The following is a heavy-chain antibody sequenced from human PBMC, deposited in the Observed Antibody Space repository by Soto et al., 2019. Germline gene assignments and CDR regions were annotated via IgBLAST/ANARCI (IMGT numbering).Heavy chain of an antibody. D-gene: IGHD4-17*01. CDR1: GGSVSTGDFY. CDR2: VFYSGSS. V-gene: IGHV4-30-4*08. CDR3: ARGILDHGGYFAY. J-gene: IGHJ4*02. Sequence: QVQLQESGPGQVKPSETLSLTCSVFGGSVSTGDFYWSWIRQTPGKGLEWIGYVFYSGSSYYHPSLQSRGVISVDASKNQFSLKLRSVTAADTAVYFRARGILDHGGYFAYWGQGILVTVSS.